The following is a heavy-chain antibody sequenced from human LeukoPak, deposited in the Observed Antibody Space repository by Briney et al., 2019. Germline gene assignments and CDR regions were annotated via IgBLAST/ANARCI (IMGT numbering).Heavy chain of an antibody. D-gene: IGHD2-15*01. V-gene: IGHV4-59*12. CDR1: GDSINSYY. J-gene: IGHJ4*02. Sequence: PSETLSLTCTVSGDSINSYYWSWIRQPPGKGLEWIGYIYNTGSTDYNPSLKSRVAISVDTSKKQFSLKLSAVTAADTAVYYCARASQLYYFDYWGQGTLVTVSS. CDR3: ARASQLYYFDY. CDR2: IYNTGST.